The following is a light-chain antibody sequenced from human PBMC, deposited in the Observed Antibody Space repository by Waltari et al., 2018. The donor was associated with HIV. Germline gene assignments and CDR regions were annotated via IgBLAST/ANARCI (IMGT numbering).Light chain of an antibody. Sequence: DIQMTQSPSSLSASVGDRVTITCRASQAISNSLAWYQQKPGKAPNLLRDAASRLQSGVPSRFSGSGSGTDYTLTINSLQPEDFATYFWQQYYNTWTFGQGTKVEVK. J-gene: IGKJ1*01. V-gene: IGKV1-NL1*01. CDR3: QQYYNTWT. CDR2: AAS. CDR1: QAISNS.